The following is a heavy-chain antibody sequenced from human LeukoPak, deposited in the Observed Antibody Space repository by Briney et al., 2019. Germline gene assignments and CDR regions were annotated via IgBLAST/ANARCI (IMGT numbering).Heavy chain of an antibody. CDR2: ISYDGSNK. Sequence: GGSLRLSCAASGFTFSSYAMHWVRQAPGKGLEWVAVISYDGSNKYYADSVKGRFTISRDNSKNTLYLQMNSLRAEDTAVYYCARGADIVVVPAALYGMDVWGQGTTVTVSS. CDR3: ARGADIVVVPAALYGMDV. V-gene: IGHV3-30-3*01. CDR1: GFTFSSYA. D-gene: IGHD2-2*01. J-gene: IGHJ6*02.